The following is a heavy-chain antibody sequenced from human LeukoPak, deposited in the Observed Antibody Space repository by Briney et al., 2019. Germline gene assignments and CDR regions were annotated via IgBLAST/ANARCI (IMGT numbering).Heavy chain of an antibody. D-gene: IGHD3-10*01. V-gene: IGHV3-23*01. CDR2: ISDDGTTT. CDR3: AKHGSGDRLVFGMDV. J-gene: IGHJ6*02. CDR1: GLKYD. Sequence: PGGSLRLSCSASGLKYDMSWVRQAPGKGLEWISVISDDGTTTYYAGPVKGRFTISRDKSNTVYLQMNSLRVEGTAVYFCAKHGSGDRLVFGMDVWGQGTTVVVSS.